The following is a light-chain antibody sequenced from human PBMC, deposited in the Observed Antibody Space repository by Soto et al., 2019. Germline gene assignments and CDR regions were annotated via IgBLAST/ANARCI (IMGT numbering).Light chain of an antibody. CDR1: QSVGSY. CDR3: QQRSNWLSIT. CDR2: DAS. V-gene: IGKV3-11*01. Sequence: EIGFPQYPDTLYLSPGERATLSCSASQSVGSYLAWYQQKPGQAPRLLIYDASNRATGIPARFSGSGSGTDFTLTISSLEPEDFAVYYCQQRSNWLSITFGQGTRLEIK. J-gene: IGKJ5*01.